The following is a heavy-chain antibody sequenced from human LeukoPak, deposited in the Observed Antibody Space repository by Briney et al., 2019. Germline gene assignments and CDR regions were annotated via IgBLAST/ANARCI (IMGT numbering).Heavy chain of an antibody. V-gene: IGHV4-4*02. Sequence: SETLSLTCAVSGGSISSSNWWSWVRQPPGKGLEWIGEIYHSGSTNYNPSLKSRVTISVDKSKNQFSLKLSSVTAADTAVYYCAREPKRITVTNWFDPWGQGTLVTVSS. D-gene: IGHD4-17*01. CDR3: AREPKRITVTNWFDP. J-gene: IGHJ5*02. CDR2: IYHSGST. CDR1: GGSISSSNW.